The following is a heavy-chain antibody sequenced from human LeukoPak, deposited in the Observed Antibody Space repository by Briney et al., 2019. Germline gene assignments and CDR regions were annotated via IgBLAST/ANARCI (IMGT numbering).Heavy chain of an antibody. V-gene: IGHV3-53*01. Sequence: PGGSLRLSCAASGFTLSSNYMSWVRQAPGKGLEWVSVIYSGGSTYYSDSVKGRFTISRDNSKNTLYLQMNSLRAEDTAVYYCARGILTRSWYFDYWGQGTLVTVSS. CDR2: IYSGGST. CDR1: GFTLSSNY. J-gene: IGHJ4*02. D-gene: IGHD3-9*01. CDR3: ARGILTRSWYFDY.